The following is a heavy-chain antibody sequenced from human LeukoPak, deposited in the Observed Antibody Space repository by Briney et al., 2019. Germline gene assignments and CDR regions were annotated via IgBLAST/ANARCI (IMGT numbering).Heavy chain of an antibody. CDR2: VYSSGST. J-gene: IGHJ4*02. V-gene: IGHV4-39*01. Sequence: NPSETLSLTCSVSGDSISSARNYWGWIRQSPGKGLEWLASVYSSGSTHSNPSLTSRVSISIDMSRNQFSLKLYSVTASDAAIYYCARHLSGTAMAHYFDFWGQGTLVTVSS. CDR1: GDSISSARNY. CDR3: ARHLSGTAMAHYFDF. D-gene: IGHD5-18*01.